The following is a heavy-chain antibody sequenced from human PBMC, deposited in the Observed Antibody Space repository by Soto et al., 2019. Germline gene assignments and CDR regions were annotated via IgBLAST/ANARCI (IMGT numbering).Heavy chain of an antibody. Sequence: GASVKVSFKASGYTFNIYGISWVRQAPGQGLEWMGWISPYNDNKKYAQNFQGRVTMTTDTSTSTAYMELTSLRSDDTAVYYCARELSALGTIDFWGQGTLVTVSS. D-gene: IGHD1-7*01. J-gene: IGHJ4*02. CDR1: GYTFNIYG. CDR3: ARELSALGTIDF. V-gene: IGHV1-18*01. CDR2: ISPYNDNK.